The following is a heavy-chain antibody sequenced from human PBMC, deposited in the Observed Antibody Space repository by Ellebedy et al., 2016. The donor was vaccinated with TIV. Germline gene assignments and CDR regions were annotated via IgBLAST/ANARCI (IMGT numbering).Heavy chain of an antibody. CDR2: INLGNGDT. CDR3: ATDAYGYGDFVRH. J-gene: IGHJ4*02. V-gene: IGHV1-3*01. Sequence: ASVKVSCKASGYTVTTYSIHWVRQAPGQRLQWMGFINLGNGDTKYSQNFQGRVTVTRDTSASTVYMELRSLTSEDTAVYYYATDAYGYGDFVRHWGQGTLVAVSS. CDR1: GYTVTTYS. D-gene: IGHD4-17*01.